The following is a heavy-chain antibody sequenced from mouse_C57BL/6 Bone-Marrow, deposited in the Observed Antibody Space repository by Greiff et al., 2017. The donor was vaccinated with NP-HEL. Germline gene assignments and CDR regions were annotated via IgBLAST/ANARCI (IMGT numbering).Heavy chain of an antibody. CDR1: GFTFSSYG. J-gene: IGHJ2*01. D-gene: IGHD2-5*01. V-gene: IGHV5-6*01. CDR2: ISSGGSYT. CDR3: ARHYYSNYFDY. Sequence: EVHLVESGGDLVKPGGSLKLSCAASGFTFSSYGMSWVRQTPDKRLEWVATISSGGSYTYYPDIVKGRFTISRDNAKNTLYLQMSSLKSEDTAMYYCARHYYSNYFDYWGQGTTLTVSS.